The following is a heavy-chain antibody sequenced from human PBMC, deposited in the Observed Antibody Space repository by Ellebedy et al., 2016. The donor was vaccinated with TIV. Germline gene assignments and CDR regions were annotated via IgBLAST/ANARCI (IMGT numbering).Heavy chain of an antibody. Sequence: PGGSLRLSCAASGFTFGDYAMHWVRQGPGKGLEWVSGISWDGGTIAYADSVKGRFTISRDNAKNSLFLQMNSLRAEDTALYYCGKDYFSRSAGSCCPNYWGQGTLVTVSS. CDR2: ISWDGGTI. CDR1: GFTFGDYA. J-gene: IGHJ4*02. D-gene: IGHD2-15*01. V-gene: IGHV3-9*01. CDR3: GKDYFSRSAGSCCPNY.